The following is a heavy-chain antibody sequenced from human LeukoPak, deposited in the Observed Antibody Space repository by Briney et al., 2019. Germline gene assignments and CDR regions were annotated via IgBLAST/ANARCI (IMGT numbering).Heavy chain of an antibody. CDR2: TSTNGGNT. CDR1: GFTFSDYA. D-gene: IGHD6-13*01. Sequence: GGSLRLSCAASGFTFSDYAMHWVRQAPGKGLEYVSATSTNGGNTYYANSVKGRFTISRDNSKNMLYLQMGSLRADDMAVYYCARAVGNTWSFDYWGQGTLVTVSS. J-gene: IGHJ4*02. CDR3: ARAVGNTWSFDY. V-gene: IGHV3-64*01.